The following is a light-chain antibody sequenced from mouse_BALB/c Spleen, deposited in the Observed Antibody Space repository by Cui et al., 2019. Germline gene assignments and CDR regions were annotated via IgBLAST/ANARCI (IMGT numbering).Light chain of an antibody. CDR3: VQYAQFPLT. Sequence: DILMTESPSSMSVSLGDTASITCHASQGISSNIRCLKQKPGISFKGLIYHGTNLEDGVPSRFSGSGCGADYSLTISSLESEDFADYYCVQYAQFPLTFGAGTKLELK. V-gene: IGKV14-100*01. CDR1: QGISSN. J-gene: IGKJ5*01. CDR2: HGT.